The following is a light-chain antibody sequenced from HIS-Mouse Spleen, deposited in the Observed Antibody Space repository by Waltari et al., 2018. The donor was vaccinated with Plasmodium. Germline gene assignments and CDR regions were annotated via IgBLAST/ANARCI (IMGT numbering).Light chain of an antibody. Sequence: QSALTQPASASGSPGQSITISCTGTSSAVGSCNLFAWYQQHPGKAPKLMIYEGSKRPSGVSNRFSGSKSGNTASLTISGLQAEDEADYYCCSYAGSSTNWVFGGGTKLTVL. CDR2: EGS. CDR3: CSYAGSSTNWV. J-gene: IGLJ3*02. V-gene: IGLV2-23*01. CDR1: SSAVGSCNL.